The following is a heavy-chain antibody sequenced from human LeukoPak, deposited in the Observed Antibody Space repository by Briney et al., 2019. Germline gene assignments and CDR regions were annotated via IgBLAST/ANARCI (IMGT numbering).Heavy chain of an antibody. Sequence: GGSLRLSCAASGFTFSTFAIHWVRQAPGKGLDWVAVISYDGSNKYYADSVKGRFTISRDNSKNTLYLQMNSLRAEDTAVYYCARPGITAFDIWGQGTMVTVSS. V-gene: IGHV3-30-3*01. CDR2: ISYDGSNK. J-gene: IGHJ3*02. CDR3: ARPGITAFDI. D-gene: IGHD3-10*01. CDR1: GFTFSTFA.